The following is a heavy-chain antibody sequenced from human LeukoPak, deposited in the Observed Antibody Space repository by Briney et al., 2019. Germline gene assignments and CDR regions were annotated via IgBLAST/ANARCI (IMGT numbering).Heavy chain of an antibody. CDR1: GFTVSSNY. V-gene: IGHV3-66*01. J-gene: IGHJ3*02. CDR2: IYSGGST. D-gene: IGHD1-7*01. CDR3: AKCYNWNYDGAFDI. Sequence: PGGSLRLSCAASGFTVSSNYMSWVRQAPGKGLEWVSVIYSGGSTYYADSVKGRFTISRDNSKNTLYLQMNSLRAEDTAVYYCAKCYNWNYDGAFDIWGQGTMVTVSS.